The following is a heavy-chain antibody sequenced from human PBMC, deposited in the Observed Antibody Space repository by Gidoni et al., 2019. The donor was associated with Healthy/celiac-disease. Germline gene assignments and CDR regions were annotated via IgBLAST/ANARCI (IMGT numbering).Heavy chain of an antibody. CDR3: ARDDGVVIQAYYYYGMDV. Sequence: EVQLVESGGGLVKPGGSLRLSCAASGFTFSSYSMNWVRQAPGKGLEWVSSISSSSSYIYYADSVKGRFTISRDNAKNSLYLQMNSLRAEDTAVYYCARDDGVVIQAYYYYGMDVWGQGTTVTVSS. CDR1: GFTFSSYS. D-gene: IGHD3-3*01. CDR2: ISSSSSYI. V-gene: IGHV3-21*01. J-gene: IGHJ6*02.